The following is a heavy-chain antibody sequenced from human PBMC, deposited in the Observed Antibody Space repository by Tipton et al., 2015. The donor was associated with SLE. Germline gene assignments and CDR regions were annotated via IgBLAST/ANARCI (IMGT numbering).Heavy chain of an antibody. CDR1: GASISSSSYY. CDR2: IYYSGST. J-gene: IGHJ5*02. Sequence: TLSLTCTVSGASISSSSYYWGWIRQPPGKGLDWIGSIYYSGSTYYKPSLKSRVTISVDTSKNQFSLKLSSVTAADTAVYYCARDLEMYGGDTPGFDPWGQGILVTVSS. CDR3: ARDLEMYGGDTPGFDP. V-gene: IGHV4-39*07. D-gene: IGHD2-21*02.